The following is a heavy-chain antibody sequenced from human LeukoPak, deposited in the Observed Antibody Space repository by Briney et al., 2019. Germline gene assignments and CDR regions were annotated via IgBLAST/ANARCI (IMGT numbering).Heavy chain of an antibody. D-gene: IGHD3-9*01. Sequence: SETLSLTCTVSGGSISSSIYYWGWIRQPPGKGLEWIGSIYYSGSTYYNPSLKSRVTISVDTSKNQFSLKLSSVTAADTAVYYCARPNYDILTGSNWFDPWGQGTLVTVSS. CDR2: IYYSGST. V-gene: IGHV4-39*01. J-gene: IGHJ5*02. CDR1: GGSISSSIYY. CDR3: ARPNYDILTGSNWFDP.